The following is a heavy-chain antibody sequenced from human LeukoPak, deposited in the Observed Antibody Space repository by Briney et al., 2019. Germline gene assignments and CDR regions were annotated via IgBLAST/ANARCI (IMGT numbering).Heavy chain of an antibody. CDR1: GYTFTSYY. D-gene: IGHD5-12*01. Sequence: ASVKVSCKASGYTFTSYYMHWVRQAPGQGLEWMGIINPSGGSTSYAQKLQGRVTMTTDTSTSTAYMELRSLRSDDTAVYYCARVPSYAYRRAFDIWGQGTMVTVSS. CDR2: INPSGGST. V-gene: IGHV1-46*01. J-gene: IGHJ3*02. CDR3: ARVPSYAYRRAFDI.